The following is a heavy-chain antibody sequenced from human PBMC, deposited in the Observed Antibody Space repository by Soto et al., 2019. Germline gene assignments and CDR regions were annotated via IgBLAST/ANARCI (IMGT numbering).Heavy chain of an antibody. V-gene: IGHV4-39*01. CDR3: AKHPVGNVVVVPGLRFDP. J-gene: IGHJ5*02. CDR2: IYYSGST. Sequence: PSETLSLTCTVSGGSITNVPYYWGWIRQPPGKGLEWIGSIYYSGSTYYNPSLRSRVTMSVDTSKNQFSLKLSSLTAADTAFYYCAKHPVGNVVVVPGLRFDPWGQGPRVTVSS. CDR1: GGSITNVPYY. D-gene: IGHD2-15*01.